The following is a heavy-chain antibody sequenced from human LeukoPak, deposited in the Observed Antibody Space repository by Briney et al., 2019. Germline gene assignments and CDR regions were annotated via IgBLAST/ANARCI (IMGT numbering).Heavy chain of an antibody. CDR2: IYYSGST. CDR1: GGSISSSSYY. CDR3: ARGNSLLRFLEWSPFDY. Sequence: SETLSLICTVSGGSISSSSYYWGWIRQPPGKGLEWIGSIYYSGSTYYNPSLKSRVTISVDTSKNQFSLKLSSVTAADTAVYYCARGNSLLRFLEWSPFDYWGQGTLVTVSS. J-gene: IGHJ4*02. D-gene: IGHD3-3*01. V-gene: IGHV4-39*01.